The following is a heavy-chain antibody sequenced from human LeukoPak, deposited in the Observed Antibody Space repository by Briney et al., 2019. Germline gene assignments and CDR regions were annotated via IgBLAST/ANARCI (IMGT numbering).Heavy chain of an antibody. Sequence: GGSLRLSCAASGFTFSSYWMSWVRQAPGKGLEWVANIKQDGSEKYYVDSVKGRFTISRDNAKNSLYPQMNSLRAEDTAVYYCARETYCSSTSCYAAFDIWGQGTMVTVSS. J-gene: IGHJ3*02. CDR3: ARETYCSSTSCYAAFDI. CDR1: GFTFSSYW. D-gene: IGHD2-2*01. CDR2: IKQDGSEK. V-gene: IGHV3-7*01.